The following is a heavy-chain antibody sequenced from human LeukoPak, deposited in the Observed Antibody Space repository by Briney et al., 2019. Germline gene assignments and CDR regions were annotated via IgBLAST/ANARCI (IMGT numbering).Heavy chain of an antibody. CDR2: IYYSGGT. Sequence: SETLSLTCTVSGGSINSYYWNWIRQPPGKGLEWIGYIYYSGGTNYNPSLKSRVTISLDTSKNQFSLKLSSVTAADTAVYYCAREEAMALDYWGQGTLVTVSS. D-gene: IGHD5-18*01. J-gene: IGHJ4*02. CDR1: GGSINSYY. V-gene: IGHV4-59*01. CDR3: AREEAMALDY.